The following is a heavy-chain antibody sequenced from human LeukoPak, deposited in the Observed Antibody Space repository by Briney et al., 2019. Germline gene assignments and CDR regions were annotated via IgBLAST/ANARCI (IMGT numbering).Heavy chain of an antibody. D-gene: IGHD3-9*01. CDR1: GYRFNNYA. Sequence: GGSLRLSCAASGYRFNNYAIHWFRQAPGKGLEYVSGINNNGDSTYYANSVKGRFTISRDNSKNTLFLQMGSLTSEDTAVYYCARDYQTGFTGPGGDFWGQGTLVTVSS. J-gene: IGHJ4*02. CDR2: INNNGDST. CDR3: ARDYQTGFTGPGGDF. V-gene: IGHV3-64*01.